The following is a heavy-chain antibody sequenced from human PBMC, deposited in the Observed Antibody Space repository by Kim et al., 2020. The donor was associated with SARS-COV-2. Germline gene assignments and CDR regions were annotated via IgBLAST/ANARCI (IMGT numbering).Heavy chain of an antibody. V-gene: IGHV3-21*01. Sequence: ADSVKGRFTISRDNAKNSLYLQMNSLRAEDTAVYYCATPRDFWSGYEFDYWGQGTLVTVSS. D-gene: IGHD3-3*01. J-gene: IGHJ4*02. CDR3: ATPRDFWSGYEFDY.